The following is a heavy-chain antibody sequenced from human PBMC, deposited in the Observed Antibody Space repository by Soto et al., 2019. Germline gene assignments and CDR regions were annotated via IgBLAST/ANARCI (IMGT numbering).Heavy chain of an antibody. V-gene: IGHV2-5*02. D-gene: IGHD3-3*01. Sequence: SGATLVNPTQTLTLTCTFSGFSLHTGGVGVGWIRQPPGKALEWLAVIFWDDDKRYSPSLKSQLTIFKDTSKNKVVLLKTKIDAVDTAIYYCVDRMGKYNFWNGGYFDFWGQGTLVTVSS. CDR2: IFWDDDK. CDR1: GFSLHTGGVG. J-gene: IGHJ4*02. CDR3: VDRMGKYNFWNGGYFDF.